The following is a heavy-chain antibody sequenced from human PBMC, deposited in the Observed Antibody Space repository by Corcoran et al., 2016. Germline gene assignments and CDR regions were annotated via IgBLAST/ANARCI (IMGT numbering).Heavy chain of an antibody. CDR1: GGSFSGYY. D-gene: IGHD3-10*01. CDR2: INHSGST. J-gene: IGHJ5*02. CDR3: ARERAPTIYGSGIRGWFDP. Sequence: QVQLQQWGAGLLKPSETLSLTCEVYGGSFSGYYWSWIRQPPGNGLAWIGEINHSGSTNYNPSLKSRVTISVDTSKNQFSLKLSSVTAADTAVYDCARERAPTIYGSGIRGWFDPWGQGTLVTVSS. V-gene: IGHV4-34*01.